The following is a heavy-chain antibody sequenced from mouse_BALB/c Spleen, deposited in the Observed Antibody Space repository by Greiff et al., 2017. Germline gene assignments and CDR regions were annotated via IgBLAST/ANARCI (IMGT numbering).Heavy chain of an antibody. CDR1: GFTFSDYY. Sequence: EVMLVESGGGLVKPGGSLKLSCAASGFTFSDYYMYWVRQTPEKRLEWVATISDGGSYTYYPDSVKGRFTISRDNAKNNLYLQMSSLKSEDTAMYYCARDGSSYGAMDYWGQGTSVTVSS. D-gene: IGHD1-1*01. J-gene: IGHJ4*01. CDR2: ISDGGSYT. CDR3: ARDGSSYGAMDY. V-gene: IGHV5-4*02.